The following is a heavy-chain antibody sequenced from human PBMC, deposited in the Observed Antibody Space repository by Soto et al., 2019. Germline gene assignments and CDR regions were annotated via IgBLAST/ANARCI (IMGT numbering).Heavy chain of an antibody. D-gene: IGHD6-13*01. V-gene: IGHV3-11*01. Sequence: GGSLGLSCAASGLTFSDYYMSWIRQAPGKGLEWVSYISSSGSTIYYADSVKGRFTISRDNAKNSLYLQMNSLRAEDTAVYYCASGYSSSWYVPPIDAFDIWGQGTMVTVSS. J-gene: IGHJ3*02. CDR2: ISSSGSTI. CDR1: GLTFSDYY. CDR3: ASGYSSSWYVPPIDAFDI.